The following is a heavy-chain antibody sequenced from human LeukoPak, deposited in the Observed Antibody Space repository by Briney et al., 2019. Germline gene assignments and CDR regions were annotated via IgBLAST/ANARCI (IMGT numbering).Heavy chain of an antibody. Sequence: ASVKVSCKASGYTFTNYGINWVRQAPGQGLEWMGWISAYNGNTNYAQRLQARVTMTTDTSTSTAYMELRSLRSDDTAVYYCARTPHYCSGGSCYFDVFDIWGQGTMVTVSS. CDR3: ARTPHYCSGGSCYFDVFDI. V-gene: IGHV1-18*01. J-gene: IGHJ3*02. D-gene: IGHD2-15*01. CDR2: ISAYNGNT. CDR1: GYTFTNYG.